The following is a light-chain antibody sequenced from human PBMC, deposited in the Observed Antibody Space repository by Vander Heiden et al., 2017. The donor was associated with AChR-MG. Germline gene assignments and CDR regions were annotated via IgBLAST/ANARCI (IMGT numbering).Light chain of an antibody. CDR1: KLGDKY. J-gene: IGLJ2*01. V-gene: IGLV3-1*01. CDR3: QAWDSSTVV. Sequence: SYELTQPPSVSVSPGQTASITCSGDKLGDKYACWYPQKPGQSPVLVIYQDSKRPSGIPERFSGSNSGNTATLTISGTQAMDEADYYCQAWDSSTVVFGGGTKLTGL. CDR2: QDS.